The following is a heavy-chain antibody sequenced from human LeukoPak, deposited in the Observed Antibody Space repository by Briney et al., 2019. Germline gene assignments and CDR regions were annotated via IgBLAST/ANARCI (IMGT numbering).Heavy chain of an antibody. D-gene: IGHD1-7*01. Sequence: PGGSLRLSCAASGFTFSDYYMSWIRQAPGKGREGVSYISSSGSTIYYADSVKGRFTISRDNAKNSLYLQMNSLRAEDTAVYYCARTENSGTVDYWGQGTLVTVSS. CDR1: GFTFSDYY. CDR3: ARTENSGTVDY. V-gene: IGHV3-11*01. J-gene: IGHJ4*02. CDR2: ISSSGSTI.